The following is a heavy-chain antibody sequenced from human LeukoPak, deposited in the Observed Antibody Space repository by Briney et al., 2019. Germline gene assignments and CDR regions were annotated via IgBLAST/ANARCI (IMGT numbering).Heavy chain of an antibody. CDR3: ASRTRDGYKY. Sequence: PSQTLSLTCTVSVGSISTYSWRWVRQPPGKGLEWIGYIFYSGSTNSHPSLKSRVTISVDTSKNQFSLKLSSVTAADTAVYYCASRTRDGYKYWGQRTLVTVSS. J-gene: IGHJ4*02. V-gene: IGHV4-59*01. CDR2: IFYSGST. CDR1: VGSISTYS. D-gene: IGHD5-24*01.